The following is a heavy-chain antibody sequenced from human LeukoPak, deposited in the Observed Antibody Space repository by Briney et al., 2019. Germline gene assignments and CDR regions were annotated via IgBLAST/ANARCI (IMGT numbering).Heavy chain of an antibody. CDR1: GFTFSSYN. Sequence: PGGSLRLSCAASGFTFSSYNMNWVRQAPGKGLEWVSSISSSSSYIYYADSVKGRFTISRGNAKNSLYLQMNSLRAEDTAVYYCAREGYSGYGGREYYFDYWGQGTLVTVSS. J-gene: IGHJ4*02. V-gene: IGHV3-21*01. CDR3: AREGYSGYGGREYYFDY. CDR2: ISSSSSYI. D-gene: IGHD5-12*01.